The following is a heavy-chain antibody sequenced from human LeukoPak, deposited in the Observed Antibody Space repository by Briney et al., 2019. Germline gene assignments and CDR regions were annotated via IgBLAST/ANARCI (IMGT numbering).Heavy chain of an antibody. CDR3: ASLMYYYDSSGPDDAFDI. Sequence: PGGSLRLSCAASGFTVSSNYMSWVRQAPGKGLEWVSAIYSGGSTYYADSVKGRFTISRDNSKNTLYLQMNSLRAEDAAVYYCASLMYYYDSSGPDDAFDIWGQGTMVTVSS. J-gene: IGHJ3*02. CDR2: IYSGGST. CDR1: GFTVSSNY. D-gene: IGHD3-22*01. V-gene: IGHV3-53*01.